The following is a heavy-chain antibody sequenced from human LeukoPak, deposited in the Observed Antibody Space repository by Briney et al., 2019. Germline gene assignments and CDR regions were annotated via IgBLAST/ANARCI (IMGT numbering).Heavy chain of an antibody. CDR3: ARHVLGDYDY. V-gene: IGHV4-31*03. J-gene: IGHJ4*02. D-gene: IGHD2-8*01. CDR2: IYYSGST. Sequence: SETLSLTCTVSGGSISSGGYYWSWIRQHPGKGLEWIGYIYYSGSTYYNPSLKSRVTISVDTSKNQFSLKLSSVTAADTAVYYRARHVLGDYDYWGQGTLVTVSS. CDR1: GGSISSGGYY.